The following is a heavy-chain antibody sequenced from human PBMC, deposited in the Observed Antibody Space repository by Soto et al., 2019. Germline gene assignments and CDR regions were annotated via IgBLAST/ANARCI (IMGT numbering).Heavy chain of an antibody. CDR1: GGSISGSYYY. D-gene: IGHD3-22*01. J-gene: IGHJ4*02. Sequence: SETLSLTCAVAGGSISGSYYYWGWLRQSPGKGPEWIGRVFYTGFTYYNPSLKSRVTISVDTSKNQFSLKLSSVTAADTAVYSCARGGGYDSSGYSSLAVSLPIDYWGQGTLVTVSS. V-gene: IGHV4-39*07. CDR2: VFYTGFT. CDR3: ARGGGYDSSGYSSLAVSLPIDY.